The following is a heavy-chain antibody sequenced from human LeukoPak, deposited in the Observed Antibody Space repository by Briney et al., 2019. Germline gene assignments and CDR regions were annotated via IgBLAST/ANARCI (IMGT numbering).Heavy chain of an antibody. J-gene: IGHJ4*02. CDR3: ARVRSSGLDY. CDR1: GGSISSGSYY. CDR2: IYTSGST. Sequence: SQTLSLTCTVSGGSISSGSYYWSWIRQPAGKGLEWIGRIYTSGSTNYNPSLKSRVTISVDTSKNQFSLKLSSVTAADTAVYYCARVRSSGLDYWGQGTLVTVSS. D-gene: IGHD6-6*01. V-gene: IGHV4-61*02.